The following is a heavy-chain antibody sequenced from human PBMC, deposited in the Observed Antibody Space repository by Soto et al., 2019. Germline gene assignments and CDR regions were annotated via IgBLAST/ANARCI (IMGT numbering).Heavy chain of an antibody. V-gene: IGHV4-31*03. Sequence: QVQLQESDPGLVKPSQTLSLTCTVSGGSISSGGYYWSWIRQHPGKGLEWIGYIYYSGSTYYNPSLKSRVTILVDTSKNQFSLKLSSVTAADTAVYYCARHNYDSSGTAVDVWGQGTTVTVSS. CDR1: GGSISSGGYY. J-gene: IGHJ6*02. CDR2: IYYSGST. D-gene: IGHD3-22*01. CDR3: ARHNYDSSGTAVDV.